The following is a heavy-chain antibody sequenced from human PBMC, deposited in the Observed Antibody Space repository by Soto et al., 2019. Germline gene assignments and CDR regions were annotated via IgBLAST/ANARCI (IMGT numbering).Heavy chain of an antibody. V-gene: IGHV3-48*03. CDR3: ARGSYFYYYGMDV. CDR2: ISSSGSTI. Sequence: PRLSCAASGFTFSSYELNWVRQAPGKGLEWVSYISSSGSTIYYADSVKGRFTISRDNPKNSLYLQMNSLRAEDTAVYYCARGSYFYYYGMDVWGQGTTVTVSS. D-gene: IGHD1-26*01. J-gene: IGHJ6*02. CDR1: GFTFSSYE.